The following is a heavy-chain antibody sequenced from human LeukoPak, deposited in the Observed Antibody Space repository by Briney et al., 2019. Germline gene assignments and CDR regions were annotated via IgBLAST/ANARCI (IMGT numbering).Heavy chain of an antibody. J-gene: IGHJ5*02. CDR3: ARGRYQLSP. CDR1: NGSINTYY. CDR2: IYYSGST. Sequence: SETLSLTCTVSNGSINTYYWSWIRQPPGKGLGWIGYIYYSGSTNYNPSLKSRVTISVDTSKNQFSLKLSSVTAADTAVYYCARGRYQLSPWGQGTLVAVSS. D-gene: IGHD2-2*01. V-gene: IGHV4-59*01.